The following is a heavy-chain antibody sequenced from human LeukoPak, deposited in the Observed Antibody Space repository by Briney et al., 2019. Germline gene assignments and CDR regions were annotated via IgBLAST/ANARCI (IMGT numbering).Heavy chain of an antibody. D-gene: IGHD1-26*01. CDR3: ARDWGVGATHDY. CDR1: GVTFSSYE. V-gene: IGHV3-21*01. CDR2: ISSSSSYI. J-gene: IGHJ4*02. Sequence: PGGSLRLSCAATGVTFSSYEMNWVRQAPGKGLEWVSSISSSSSYIYYADSMKGRFTISRDNAKNSLYLQMNSLRAEDTTVYYCARDWGVGATHDYWGQGTLVTVSS.